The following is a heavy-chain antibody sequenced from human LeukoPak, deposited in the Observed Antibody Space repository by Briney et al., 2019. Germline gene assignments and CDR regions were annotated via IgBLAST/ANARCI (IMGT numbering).Heavy chain of an antibody. Sequence: GGPLRLSCAASGLTFSRYSMLWVRQAPGKGLQWVSYISSSGSTIYYADPVQGRFTISRDNARNALFLQMSNLGVDDTAVYYCARGSFHYYPFFWGQGTLVTVSS. CDR2: ISSSGSTI. CDR3: ARGSFHYYPFF. CDR1: GLTFSRYS. J-gene: IGHJ4*02. D-gene: IGHD3-10*01. V-gene: IGHV3-48*01.